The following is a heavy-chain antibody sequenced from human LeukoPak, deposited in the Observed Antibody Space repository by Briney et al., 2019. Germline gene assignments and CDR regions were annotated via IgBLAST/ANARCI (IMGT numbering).Heavy chain of an antibody. CDR2: ISSSSSYI. V-gene: IGHV3-21*01. J-gene: IGHJ4*02. CDR1: GFTFSSYS. D-gene: IGHD2-2*01. Sequence: GGSLRLSCAASGFTFSSYSMNWVRQAPGKGLEWVSSISSSSSYIYYVDSVKGGFTISRDNAKNSLYMQMNRLRAEDTAVYYCARDPWGVVVPAAMGDYWGQGTLVTVSS. CDR3: ARDPWGVVVPAAMGDY.